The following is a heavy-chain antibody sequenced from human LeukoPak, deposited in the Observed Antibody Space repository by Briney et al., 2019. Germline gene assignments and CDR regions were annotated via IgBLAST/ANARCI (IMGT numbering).Heavy chain of an antibody. CDR1: GGSISSYY. D-gene: IGHD3-10*01. V-gene: IGHV4-59*01. J-gene: IGHJ2*01. CDR3: ARTAHDYLVRFDL. Sequence: SETLSLTCTVSGGSISSYYWSWIRQPPEKGLEWIGYIYYSGSTNYNPSLKSRVTISVDTSKNQFSLKLSSVTAADTAVYYCARTAHDYLVRFDLWGRGTLVTVSS. CDR2: IYYSGST.